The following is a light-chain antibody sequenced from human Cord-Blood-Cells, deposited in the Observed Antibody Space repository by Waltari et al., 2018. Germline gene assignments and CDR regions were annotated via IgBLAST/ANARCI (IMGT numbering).Light chain of an antibody. V-gene: IGLV2-11*01. Sequence: QSALTQPRSVSGSPGQSVTLSCTGTSSDVAGYNHVSWYQQHPGKAPKLMVYDVRKRPSGVPDRFSGSKSGNTASLTISGLQAEDEADYYCCSYAGSYTWVFGGGTKLTVL. CDR3: CSYAGSYTWV. CDR1: SSDVAGYNH. CDR2: DVR. J-gene: IGLJ3*02.